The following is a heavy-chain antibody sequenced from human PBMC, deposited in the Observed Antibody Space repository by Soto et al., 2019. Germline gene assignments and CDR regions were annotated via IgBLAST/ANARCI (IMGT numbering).Heavy chain of an antibody. CDR2: IWYDGSNK. CDR1: GFTFSSYG. Sequence: LRLSCAASGFTFSSYGMHWVRQAPGKGLEWVAVIWYDGSNKYYADSVKGRFTISRDNSKNTLYLQMNSLRAEDTAVYYCARFIAAAGDDAFDIWGQGTMVTVSS. CDR3: ARFIAAAGDDAFDI. D-gene: IGHD6-13*01. V-gene: IGHV3-33*01. J-gene: IGHJ3*02.